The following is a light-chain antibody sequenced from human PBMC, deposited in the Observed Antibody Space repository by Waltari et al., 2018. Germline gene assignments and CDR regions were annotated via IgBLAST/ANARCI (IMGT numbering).Light chain of an antibody. Sequence: SYELTXPPSVSVSXGQTASITXSGDKLGXXXXXWYQQKPGQSPVLVIYXXSKRPSGIPERFSGXNSGNTATLXISGTXXXDEADYYXQAWDSSXXXXXGGTKLTVL. CDR1: KLGXXX. J-gene: IGLJ2*01. CDR3: QAWDSSXXX. CDR2: XXS. V-gene: IGLV3-1*01.